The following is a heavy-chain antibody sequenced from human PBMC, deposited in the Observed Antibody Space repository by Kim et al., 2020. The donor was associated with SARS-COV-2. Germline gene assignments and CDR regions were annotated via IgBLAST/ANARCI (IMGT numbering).Heavy chain of an antibody. V-gene: IGHV3-30*04. CDR1: GFTFSSYA. Sequence: GGSLRLSCAASGFTFSSYAMHWVRQAPGKGLEWVAVISYDGSNKYYADSVKGRFTISRDNSKNTLYLQMNSLRAEDTAVYYCARDRRGYCRGVSCPRKYYDYDYGMDVWGQGTTVTVSS. J-gene: IGHJ6*02. D-gene: IGHD2-15*01. CDR3: ARDRRGYCRGVSCPRKYYDYDYGMDV. CDR2: ISYDGSNK.